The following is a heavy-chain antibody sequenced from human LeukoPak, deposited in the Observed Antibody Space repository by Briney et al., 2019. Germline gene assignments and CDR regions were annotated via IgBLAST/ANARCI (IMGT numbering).Heavy chain of an antibody. CDR2: IWYDGSKK. CDR3: ARETPSADAAFDY. D-gene: IGHD2-15*01. V-gene: IGHV3-33*01. J-gene: IGHJ4*02. CDR1: GFTFSSYG. Sequence: AGGSLRLSCAVSGFTFSSYGMHWVRQAPGKGPEWVAVIWYDGSKKYYADSVKGRFTISRDNSKNTLDLQMNSLRAEDTAVYYCARETPSADAAFDYWGQGTLVTVSS.